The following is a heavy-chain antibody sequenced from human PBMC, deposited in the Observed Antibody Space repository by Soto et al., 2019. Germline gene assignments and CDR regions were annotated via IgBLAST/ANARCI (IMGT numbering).Heavy chain of an antibody. Sequence: VQLLESGGGLIQPGGSLRLSCAASGFSFSRYWMHWVRQAPGKGLVWVSRINFDGSSANYADSVKGRFTISRDNAKNTLFLQMNSLRVEDAAVYYCARDYYDNSGSVYVDDGMDVWGQGTRVTVSS. CDR1: GFSFSRYW. CDR3: ARDYYDNSGSVYVDDGMDV. J-gene: IGHJ6*02. CDR2: INFDGSSA. V-gene: IGHV3-74*01. D-gene: IGHD3-22*01.